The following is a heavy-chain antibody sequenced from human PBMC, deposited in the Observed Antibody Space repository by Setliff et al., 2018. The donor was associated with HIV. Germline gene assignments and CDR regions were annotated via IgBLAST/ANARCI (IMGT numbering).Heavy chain of an antibody. J-gene: IGHJ5*01. CDR3: ATLVGTNGVVWFDP. D-gene: IGHD1-26*01. Sequence: GESLKISCKGSGYIFTNYWIGWVRQMPGKGLEWMTMIYPGDSDARYSPSFQGQVTISADQSTSTAYLQWSSLKASDTAMYYCATLVGTNGVVWFDPWGQGTLVTVSS. CDR1: GYIFTNYW. CDR2: IYPGDSDA. V-gene: IGHV5-51*01.